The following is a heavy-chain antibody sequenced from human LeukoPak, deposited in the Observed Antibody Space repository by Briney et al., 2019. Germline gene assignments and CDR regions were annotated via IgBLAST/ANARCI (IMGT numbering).Heavy chain of an antibody. CDR3: ARGSMRMATAGLADY. CDR1: GFTFSDYY. Sequence: PGGSLRLSCEASGFTFSDYYMNWIRQAPGKGLEWVSYISSSSSYTNYADSVKGRFTISRDNPKNSLYLQTNSLRAEDTAVYYCARGSMRMATAGLADYWGQGTLVTVSS. V-gene: IGHV3-11*05. J-gene: IGHJ4*02. D-gene: IGHD5-24*01. CDR2: ISSSSSYT.